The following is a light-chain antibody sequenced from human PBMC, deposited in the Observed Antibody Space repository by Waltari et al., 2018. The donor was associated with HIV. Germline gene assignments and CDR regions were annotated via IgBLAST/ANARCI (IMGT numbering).Light chain of an antibody. CDR1: GLPKQY. Sequence: SYELTKPPSESVYPGQTARLSCSGDGLPKQYAFWYQQKAGQAPVLGMYKDTERPSGIPERFSGSSSGTTVTLTISGIQAEDEADYYCQSADTGGTRVFGSGTKVTVL. CDR2: KDT. V-gene: IGLV3-25*03. J-gene: IGLJ1*01. CDR3: QSADTGGTRV.